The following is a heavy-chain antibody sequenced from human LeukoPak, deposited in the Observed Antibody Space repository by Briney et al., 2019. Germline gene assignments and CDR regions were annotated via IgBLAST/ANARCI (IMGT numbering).Heavy chain of an antibody. CDR3: ARFGITVVRGGKYYFDY. D-gene: IGHD3-10*01. Sequence: SETLSLTCAVYGGSFSGYYWSWIRQPPGKGPEWIGEINHSGSTNYNPSLKSRVTISVDTSKNQFSLKLSSVTAADTAVYYCARFGITVVRGGKYYFDYWGQGTLVTVSS. V-gene: IGHV4-34*01. CDR1: GGSFSGYY. CDR2: INHSGST. J-gene: IGHJ4*02.